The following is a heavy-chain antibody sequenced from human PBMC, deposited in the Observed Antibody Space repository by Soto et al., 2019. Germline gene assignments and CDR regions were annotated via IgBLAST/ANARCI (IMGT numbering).Heavy chain of an antibody. D-gene: IGHD3-22*01. CDR3: ARLAIGDYYYDSSGYPGGAFDI. CDR2: IYPGDSDT. V-gene: IGHV5-51*01. J-gene: IGHJ3*02. Sequence: GESLKISCKGSGYSFTNNWIGWVRQMPGKGLEWMGIIYPGDSDTRYSPSFQGQVTISADKSISTAYLQWSSLKASDTAMYYCARLAIGDYYYDSSGYPGGAFDIWGQGTMVTVSS. CDR1: GYSFTNNW.